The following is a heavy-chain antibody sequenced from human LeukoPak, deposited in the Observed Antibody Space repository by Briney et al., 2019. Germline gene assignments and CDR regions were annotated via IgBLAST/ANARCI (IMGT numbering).Heavy chain of an antibody. D-gene: IGHD3-22*01. J-gene: IGHJ4*02. CDR3: TTLYYYDTTGYYWRGFDY. CDR2: IYHSGST. V-gene: IGHV4-30-2*01. CDR1: GGSISSGGYS. Sequence: PSETLSLTCAVSGGSISSGGYSWSWIRQPPGTGLGWIGYIYHSGSTYYNPSLKSRVTITVDTSKNQFSLELNSVTAADTALYFRTTLYYYDTTGYYWRGFDYWGQGALVTVSS.